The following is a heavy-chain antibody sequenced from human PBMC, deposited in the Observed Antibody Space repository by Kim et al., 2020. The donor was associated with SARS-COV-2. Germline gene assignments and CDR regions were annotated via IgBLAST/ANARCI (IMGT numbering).Heavy chain of an antibody. D-gene: IGHD1-1*01. CDR3: ATNGI. Sequence: DGETSYAQKFQGRVTMTEETSTDTAYMGLSSLRSEDTAVYYCATNGIWGQGTLVTVSS. CDR2: DGET. J-gene: IGHJ4*02. V-gene: IGHV1-24*01.